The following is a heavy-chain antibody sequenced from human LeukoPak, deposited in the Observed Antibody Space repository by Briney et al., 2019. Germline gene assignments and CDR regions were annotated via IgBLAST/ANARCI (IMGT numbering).Heavy chain of an antibody. CDR2: VYNSGST. CDR1: TGSISSYY. CDR3: ARSTGRDGFNRLYYFDY. J-gene: IGHJ4*02. D-gene: IGHD5-24*01. V-gene: IGHV4-59*12. Sequence: SETLSLTCTVSTGSISSYYWSWIRQPPGKGLEWIGYVYNSGSTNFNPSLKTRVTIPLDTSKNQFSLKLSSVTAADTAVYHCARSTGRDGFNRLYYFDYWGQGALVTVSS.